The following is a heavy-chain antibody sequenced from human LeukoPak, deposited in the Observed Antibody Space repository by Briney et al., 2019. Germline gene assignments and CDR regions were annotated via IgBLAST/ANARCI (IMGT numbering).Heavy chain of an antibody. J-gene: IGHJ4*02. CDR2: IYYCGST. CDR1: GGSISTSSYY. Sequence: SETLSLTCTVSGGSISTSSYYWSWIRQPPGQGLEWIGYIYYCGSTSYNPSLKSRVTISVDTSKNQFSLKLSSVTAADTAVYYCAREGRRYYYDIDYWGQGTLVTVSS. V-gene: IGHV4-61*01. CDR3: AREGRRYYYDIDY. D-gene: IGHD3-22*01.